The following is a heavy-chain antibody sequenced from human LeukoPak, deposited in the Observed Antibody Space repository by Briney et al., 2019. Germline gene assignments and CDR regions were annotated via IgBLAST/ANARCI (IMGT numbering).Heavy chain of an antibody. Sequence: SEALSLTCAVSGGSINSGAYSWSWIRQPPGKGLEWIGYIYYSGSTNYNPSLKSRVTISVDTSKNQFSLKLSSVTAADTAVYYCARGEPDHDAFDIWGQGTMVTVSS. D-gene: IGHD1-14*01. CDR1: GGSINSGAYS. CDR2: IYYSGST. CDR3: ARGEPDHDAFDI. V-gene: IGHV4-61*08. J-gene: IGHJ3*02.